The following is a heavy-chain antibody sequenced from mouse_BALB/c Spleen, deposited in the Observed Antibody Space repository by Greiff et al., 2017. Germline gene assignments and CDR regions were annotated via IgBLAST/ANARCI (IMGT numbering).Heavy chain of an antibody. CDR1: EYEFPSHN. CDR2: INSDGGST. J-gene: IGHJ3*01. V-gene: IGHV5-2*01. Sequence: EVMLVESGGGLVQPGESLKLSCESTEYEFPSHNMSWVRKTPEKRPELVAAINSDGGSTYYPDTMERRFIISRDNTKKTLYLQMSSLRSEDTALYYCARQEADYGGFAYWGQGTLVTVSA. CDR3: ARQEADYGGFAY. D-gene: IGHD2-4*01.